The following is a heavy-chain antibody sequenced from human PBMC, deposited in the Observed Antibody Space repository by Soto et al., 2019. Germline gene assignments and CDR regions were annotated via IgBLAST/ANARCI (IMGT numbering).Heavy chain of an antibody. CDR2: TYYRSKWYN. Sequence: SQTLSLPCAISGDSVSSNSAAWNWIRQSPSRGLEWLGRTYYRSKWYNDYAVSVKSRITINPDTSKNQFSLQLNSVTSEDTAVYYCARVGAGWIWSYFDYWGQGTLVTVSS. CDR1: GDSVSSNSAA. J-gene: IGHJ4*02. D-gene: IGHD6-19*01. CDR3: ARVGAGWIWSYFDY. V-gene: IGHV6-1*01.